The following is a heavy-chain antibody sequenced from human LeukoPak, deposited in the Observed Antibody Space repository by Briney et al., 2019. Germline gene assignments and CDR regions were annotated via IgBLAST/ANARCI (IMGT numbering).Heavy chain of an antibody. V-gene: IGHV3-7*01. J-gene: IGHJ4*02. CDR1: GFTFSSYW. D-gene: IGHD3-22*01. CDR2: IKQDGSEK. CDR3: ARGNMIVVVEQITHFDY. Sequence: PGGSLRLSCAASGFTFSSYWMSWVRQAPGKGLEWVANIKQDGSEKYYVDSVKGRFTISRDNAKNSLYLQMNSLRAEDTAVYYCARGNMIVVVEQITHFDYWGQGTLVTVSS.